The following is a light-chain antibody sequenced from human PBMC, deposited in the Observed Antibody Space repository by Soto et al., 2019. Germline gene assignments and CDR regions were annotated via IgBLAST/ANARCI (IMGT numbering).Light chain of an antibody. Sequence: DIQLTQSPSFLSAFVGDTVTITSRASQAMSTYLAWYQHKPGKVPKLLIRSASTLQSGVPPRFSGGGSGTEFTLTISTLQPDDSGIYYCQQLNGYQLAFGGGTNVEIK. CDR1: QAMSTY. CDR2: SAS. CDR3: QQLNGYQLA. V-gene: IGKV1-9*01. J-gene: IGKJ4*02.